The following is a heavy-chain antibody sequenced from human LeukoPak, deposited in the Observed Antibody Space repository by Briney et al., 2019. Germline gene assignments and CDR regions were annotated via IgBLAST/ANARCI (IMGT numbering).Heavy chain of an antibody. CDR2: ISYDGSNK. CDR1: GGSLSSST. J-gene: IGHJ4*02. Sequence: LSLTCTVSGGSLSSSTYYWGWIRQAPGKGLEWVAVISYDGSNKYYADSVKGRFTISRDNSKNTLYLQMNSLRAEDTAGYYCARGYYGSGSYYSPFEYWGQGTLVTVSS. V-gene: IGHV3-30*04. CDR3: ARGYYGSGSYYSPFEY. D-gene: IGHD3-10*01.